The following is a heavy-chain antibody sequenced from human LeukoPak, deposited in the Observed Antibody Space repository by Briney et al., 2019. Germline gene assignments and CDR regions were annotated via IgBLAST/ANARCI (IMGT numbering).Heavy chain of an antibody. CDR1: GFTFSSYG. D-gene: IGHD6-19*01. CDR3: ARGWDSSGYYGEYYFDY. J-gene: IGHJ4*02. Sequence: GGSLRLSCVVSGFTFSSYGMHWVRQAPGKGLEGVAVIWYDGSNKYYADSVKGRFTISRDNSKNTLYLQMNSLRAEDTAVFYCARGWDSSGYYGEYYFDYWGQGTLVTVSS. V-gene: IGHV3-33*01. CDR2: IWYDGSNK.